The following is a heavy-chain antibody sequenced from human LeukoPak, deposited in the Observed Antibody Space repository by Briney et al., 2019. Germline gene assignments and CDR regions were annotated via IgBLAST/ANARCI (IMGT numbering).Heavy chain of an antibody. CDR3: ARGMYSGSLELGY. Sequence: SVKVSCKASGGTFSSYAISWVRQAPGQGLEWMGRIIPSLGIANYAQKFPGSVTITAEKSTSTAYMELRSLRADDTAVYYCARGMYSGSLELGYWGQGTLVTVSS. V-gene: IGHV1-69*04. CDR2: IIPSLGIA. D-gene: IGHD6-6*01. J-gene: IGHJ4*02. CDR1: GGTFSSYA.